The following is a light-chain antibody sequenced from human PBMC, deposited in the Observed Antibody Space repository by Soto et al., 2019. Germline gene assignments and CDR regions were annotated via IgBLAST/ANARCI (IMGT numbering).Light chain of an antibody. Sequence: QSALNQPASVSGSLGQSITISCTGTTSDVGGYNYVSWYQQHPGKAPILMIYEVTNRPSGVSNRFSGSKSGNTASLTISGLQVEDEAEYYCGSYTGSITYVFGTGTKVTVL. CDR3: GSYTGSITYV. CDR2: EVT. CDR1: TSDVGGYNY. V-gene: IGLV2-14*01. J-gene: IGLJ1*01.